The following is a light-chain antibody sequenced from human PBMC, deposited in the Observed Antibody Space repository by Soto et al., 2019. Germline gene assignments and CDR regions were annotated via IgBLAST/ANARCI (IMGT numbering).Light chain of an antibody. CDR1: NSDVGAYNY. CDR2: DVS. Sequence: QSALTQPASVSGSPGQSITISCTGSNSDVGAYNYVSWYQQHPGQAPKLMIYDVSNRPSGVSDRFSGSKSGNTASLTISGLQAEDEADYYCYSCSRSSGTRYVFGTGTKLTVL. V-gene: IGLV2-14*03. J-gene: IGLJ1*01. CDR3: YSCSRSSGTRYV.